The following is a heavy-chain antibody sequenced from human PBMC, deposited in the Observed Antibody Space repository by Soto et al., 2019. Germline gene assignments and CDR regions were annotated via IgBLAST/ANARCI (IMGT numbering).Heavy chain of an antibody. CDR2: ITAHNGNT. J-gene: IGHJ6*02. CDR1: GYTFSNYA. CDR3: ARDAPYDDFWSGVMELYYYGMDV. V-gene: IGHV1-18*01. D-gene: IGHD3-3*01. Sequence: GASVKVSCKASGYTFSNYAISWVRQAPGQGLEWMGWITAHNGNTKYAQKFQARVTMTTDTSTSTASMELRSLTSDDTAVYYCARDAPYDDFWSGVMELYYYGMDVWGQGTTVTAP.